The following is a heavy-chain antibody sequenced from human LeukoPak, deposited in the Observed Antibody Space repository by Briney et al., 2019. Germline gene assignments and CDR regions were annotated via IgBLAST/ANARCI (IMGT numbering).Heavy chain of an antibody. CDR3: YGANVQH. CDR1: GFTFSSYW. CDR2: TNTDGSTT. Sequence: SGGSLSLSCAPSGFTFSSYWMVWVRQAPGKGLVWVSATNTDGSTTTYADSVKGRFTIARDNARNTVYLQMNSLRVEDTAVYYCYGANVQHWGPGTLVTVHS. V-gene: IGHV3-74*01. D-gene: IGHD4-17*01. J-gene: IGHJ1*01.